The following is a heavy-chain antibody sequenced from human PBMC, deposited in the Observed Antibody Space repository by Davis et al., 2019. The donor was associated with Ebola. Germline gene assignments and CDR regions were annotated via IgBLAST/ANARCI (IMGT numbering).Heavy chain of an antibody. CDR1: GFSFSSYW. V-gene: IGHV3-7*01. Sequence: PGGSLRLSCAASGFSFSSYWMTWVRQAPGKGLEWVANIKQDGSEKKYVDSVKGRFTISRDNAKNSLYLQMNSLRAEDTAVYYCAREDEQLADDYWGQGTLVTVSS. CDR2: IKQDGSEK. J-gene: IGHJ4*02. CDR3: AREDEQLADDY. D-gene: IGHD6-6*01.